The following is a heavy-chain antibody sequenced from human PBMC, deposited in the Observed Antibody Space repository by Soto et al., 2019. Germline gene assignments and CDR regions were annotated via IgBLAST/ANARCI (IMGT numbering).Heavy chain of an antibody. J-gene: IGHJ3*02. V-gene: IGHV1-24*01. D-gene: IGHD3-16*02. Sequence: VQLVQSGAEVKKPGASVKVSCKVSGYTLTELSMHWVRQAPGKGLEWMGGFDPEDGETIYAQKFQGRVTMTEDTSTDTAYMELSSLRSEDTAVYYCATDHNDYIWGSYRYDAFDIWGQGTMVTVSS. CDR3: ATDHNDYIWGSYRYDAFDI. CDR1: GYTLTELS. CDR2: FDPEDGET.